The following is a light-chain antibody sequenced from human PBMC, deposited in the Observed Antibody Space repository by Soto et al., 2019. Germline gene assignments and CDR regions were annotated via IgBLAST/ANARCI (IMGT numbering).Light chain of an antibody. Sequence: DSQMTQSPSTLSGSVGDRDTIPCRASQTISSWLAWYQQKPGKAPKLLIYKASTLKSGVPSRFSGSGSGTEFTLTISSLQPDDFATYYCQHYNSYSEAFGQGTKVDI. V-gene: IGKV1-5*03. CDR1: QTISSW. CDR3: QHYNSYSEA. CDR2: KAS. J-gene: IGKJ1*01.